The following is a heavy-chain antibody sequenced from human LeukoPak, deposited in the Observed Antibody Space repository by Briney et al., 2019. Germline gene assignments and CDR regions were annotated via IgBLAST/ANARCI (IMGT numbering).Heavy chain of an antibody. Sequence: ASVKVSCKASGYTFTGYYMHWVRQAPGQGLEWMGWINPNSGGTNYAQKFQGRVTMTRDTSISTAYMELSRLRSDDTAVYYCARGLRSNYYGSGSFNWFDPWGQGTLVTVSS. D-gene: IGHD3-10*01. CDR3: ARGLRSNYYGSGSFNWFDP. CDR1: GYTFTGYY. V-gene: IGHV1-2*02. CDR2: INPNSGGT. J-gene: IGHJ5*02.